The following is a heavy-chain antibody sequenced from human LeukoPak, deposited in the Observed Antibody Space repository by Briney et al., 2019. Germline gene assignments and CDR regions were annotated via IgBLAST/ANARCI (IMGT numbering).Heavy chain of an antibody. J-gene: IGHJ3*02. CDR2: IYYSGST. D-gene: IGHD6-19*01. V-gene: IGHV4-30-4*08. Sequence: SQTLSLTCTVSGGSISSGDYYWSWIRQPPGKGLEWIGYIYYSGSTYYNPSLKSRVTISVDTSKNQFSLKLSSVTAADTAVYYCARGRSSGWDDAFDIWGQGTMVTVSS. CDR3: ARGRSSGWDDAFDI. CDR1: GGSISSGDYY.